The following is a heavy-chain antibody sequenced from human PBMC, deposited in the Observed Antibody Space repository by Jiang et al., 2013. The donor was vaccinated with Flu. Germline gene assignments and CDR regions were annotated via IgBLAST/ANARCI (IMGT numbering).Heavy chain of an antibody. V-gene: IGHV3-30*18. D-gene: IGHD3-22*01. CDR2: ISYDGSNK. CDR3: AKGYYDSSGYYGFLQANFDY. Sequence: VQLLESGGGVVQPGRSLRLSCAASGFTFSSYGMHWVRQAPGKGLEWVAVISYDGSNKYYADSVKGRFTISRDNSKNTLYLQMNSLRAEDTAVYYCAKGYYDSSGYYGFLQANFDYWGQGTLVTVSS. J-gene: IGHJ4*02. CDR1: GFTFSSYG.